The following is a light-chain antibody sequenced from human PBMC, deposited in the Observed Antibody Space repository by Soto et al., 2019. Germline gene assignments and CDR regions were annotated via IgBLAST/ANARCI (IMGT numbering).Light chain of an antibody. J-gene: IGKJ1*01. CDR2: DAS. CDR1: QSISSW. Sequence: DIPMTHSPSTLSASASYGVTITCRASQSISSWLAWYQQKPGKAPKLLIYDASSLESGVPSRFSGSGSGTEFTLTISSLQPDDFATYYCQQYNSYWTFGQGTKVDIK. CDR3: QQYNSYWT. V-gene: IGKV1-5*01.